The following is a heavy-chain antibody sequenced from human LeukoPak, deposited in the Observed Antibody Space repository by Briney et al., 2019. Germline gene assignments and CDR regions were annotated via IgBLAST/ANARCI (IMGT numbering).Heavy chain of an antibody. CDR2: MNPNSGNT. J-gene: IGHJ3*02. D-gene: IGHD3-10*01. V-gene: IGHV1-8*03. Sequence: ASVKVSCKASGYTFTSYDVNWVRQATGQGLEWMGWMNPNSGNTGYAQEFQGRVTITRNTSISTAYMELSSLRSEDTAVYYCARAVGAYGSGTPDDAFDIWGQGTMVTVSS. CDR1: GYTFTSYD. CDR3: ARAVGAYGSGTPDDAFDI.